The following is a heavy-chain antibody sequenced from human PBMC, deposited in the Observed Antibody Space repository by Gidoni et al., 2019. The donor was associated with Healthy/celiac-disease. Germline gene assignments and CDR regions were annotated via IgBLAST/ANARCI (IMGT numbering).Heavy chain of an antibody. Sequence: EVQLLESGGCLVQPGGSLRLSCAASGFTFGSYAMSWVRQAPGKGLAWVSAISGSGGSTYYADAVKGRFTSSRDNAKNTLYLQMNSLRAEDTAVYYGAKGQFCGWFDPWGQGTLVTVSS. J-gene: IGHJ5*02. D-gene: IGHD3-3*01. CDR3: AKGQFCGWFDP. V-gene: IGHV3-23*01. CDR1: GFTFGSYA. CDR2: ISGSGGST.